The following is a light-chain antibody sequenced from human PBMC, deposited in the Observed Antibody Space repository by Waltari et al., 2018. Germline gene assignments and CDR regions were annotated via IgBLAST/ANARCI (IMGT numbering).Light chain of an antibody. Sequence: EIVLTQSPGTLFLSPGERATLSCRASQSVSSSYLAWYQQKPGQAPRLLIYGTSSRATGIPDRFSGSGSGTDFTLTIGRLEPEDFAVYYCQQYDNSPYTFGQGTKLEIK. CDR3: QQYDNSPYT. CDR1: QSVSSSY. J-gene: IGKJ2*01. V-gene: IGKV3-20*01. CDR2: GTS.